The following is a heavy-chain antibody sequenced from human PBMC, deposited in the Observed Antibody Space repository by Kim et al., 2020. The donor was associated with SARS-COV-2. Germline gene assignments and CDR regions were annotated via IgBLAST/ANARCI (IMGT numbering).Heavy chain of an antibody. Sequence: ASVKVSCKASGYTFTSYGISWVRQAPGQGLEWMGWISAYNGNTNYAQKLQGRVTMTTDTSTSTAYMELRSLRSDDTAVYYCARESPVVPAAHYYYYGMDVWGQGTTVTVSS. CDR2: ISAYNGNT. CDR1: GYTFTSYG. V-gene: IGHV1-18*04. CDR3: ARESPVVPAAHYYYYGMDV. J-gene: IGHJ6*02. D-gene: IGHD2-2*01.